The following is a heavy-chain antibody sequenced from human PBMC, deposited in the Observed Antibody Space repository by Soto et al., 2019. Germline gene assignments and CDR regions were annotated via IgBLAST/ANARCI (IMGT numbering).Heavy chain of an antibody. V-gene: IGHV3-66*01. CDR1: GFTVSGHY. Sequence: EVQLVESGGGLVQPGGSLRLSCAASGFTVSGHYMNWVRQAPGKGLEWVSVIYSGGTTYYANSVTGRFTISRDNFRNTVYLQMNSLRVEDTAVYYCARDRTTSADRTSGALGLWGQGTLVSVSS. CDR2: IYSGGTT. J-gene: IGHJ4*02. D-gene: IGHD1-1*01. CDR3: ARDRTTSADRTSGALGL.